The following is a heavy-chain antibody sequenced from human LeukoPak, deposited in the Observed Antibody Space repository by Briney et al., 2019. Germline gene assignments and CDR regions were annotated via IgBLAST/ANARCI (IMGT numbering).Heavy chain of an antibody. Sequence: PSETLSLTCTVSGGSISSSSYYWSWIRQPPGKGLEWIGEINHSGSTNYNPSLKSRVTISVDTSKNQFSLKLSSVTAADTAVYYCARRGLLLLWFGESGMDVWGKGTTVTISS. D-gene: IGHD3-10*01. CDR1: GGSISSSSYY. CDR3: ARRGLLLLWFGESGMDV. J-gene: IGHJ6*04. CDR2: INHSGST. V-gene: IGHV4-39*07.